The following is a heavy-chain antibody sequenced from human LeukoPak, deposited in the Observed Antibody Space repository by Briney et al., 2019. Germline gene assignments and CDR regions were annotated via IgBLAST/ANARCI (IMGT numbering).Heavy chain of an antibody. V-gene: IGHV4-34*01. CDR2: INHSGST. CDR3: ARGGGRTNFDY. CDR1: GGSFSGYY. J-gene: IGHJ4*02. Sequence: PSETLSLPCAVYGGSFSGYYWSWIRQPPGKGLEWIGEINHSGSTNYNPSLKSRVTISVDTSKNQFSLKLSSVTAADTAVYYCARGGGRTNFDYWGQGTLVTVSS. D-gene: IGHD1-14*01.